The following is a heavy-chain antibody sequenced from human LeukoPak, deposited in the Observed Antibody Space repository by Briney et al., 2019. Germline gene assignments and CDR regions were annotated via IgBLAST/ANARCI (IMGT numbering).Heavy chain of an antibody. CDR2: ISGSGGST. CDR1: GFTFSSYV. D-gene: IGHD3-22*01. CDR3: AKDFGEDYYDSSGFGPYDAFDI. V-gene: IGHV3-23*01. Sequence: GGPLRLSCAASGFTFSSYVMSWVRQAPGKGLEWVSAISGSGGSTYYADSVKGRFTISRDNSKNTLYLQMNSLRAEDTAVYYCAKDFGEDYYDSSGFGPYDAFDIWGQGTMVTVSS. J-gene: IGHJ3*02.